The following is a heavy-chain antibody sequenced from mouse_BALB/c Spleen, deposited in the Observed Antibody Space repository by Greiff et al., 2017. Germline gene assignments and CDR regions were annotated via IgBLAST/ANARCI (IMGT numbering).Heavy chain of an antibody. V-gene: IGHV14-3*02. CDR3: ARSTPDYYGSEGYAMDY. D-gene: IGHD1-1*01. J-gene: IGHJ4*01. Sequence: EVQRVESGAELVKPGASVKLSCTASGFNIKDTYMHWVKQRPEQGLEWIGRIDPANGNTKYDPKFQGKATITADTSSNTAYLQLSSLTSEDTAVYYCARSTPDYYGSEGYAMDYWGQGTSVTVSS. CDR1: GFNIKDTY. CDR2: IDPANGNT.